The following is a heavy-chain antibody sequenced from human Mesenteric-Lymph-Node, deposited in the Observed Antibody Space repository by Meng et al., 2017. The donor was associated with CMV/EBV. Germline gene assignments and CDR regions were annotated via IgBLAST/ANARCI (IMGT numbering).Heavy chain of an antibody. V-gene: IGHV2-70*20. D-gene: IGHD2-2*01. CDR1: GFSLSSSGMC. CDR2: IDWDDDK. CDR3: ARTQSSSCYDAFDI. J-gene: IGHJ3*02. Sequence: SGSTLVKPTQTLTLTCTFSGFSLSSSGMCVSWVRQSPGKALGWLAVIDWDDDKYYGTSLKSRLTISKDTSKNQVVLTMTNMDPVDTATYYCARTQSSSCYDAFDIWGQGTMVTVSS.